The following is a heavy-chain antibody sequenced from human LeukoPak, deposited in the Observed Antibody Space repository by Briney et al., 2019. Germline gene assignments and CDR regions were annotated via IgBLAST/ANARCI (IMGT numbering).Heavy chain of an antibody. CDR3: ARGYPLFDY. V-gene: IGHV4-59*01. CDR2: IYYSGST. D-gene: IGHD5-18*01. CDR1: GGSISSYY. J-gene: IGHJ4*02. Sequence: SETLSLTCTVSGGSISSYYWSWIRQPPGKGLEWIGYIYYSGSTNYNPSLKSRVTISVDTSKNQFSLKLSSVTAADTAVYYCARGYPLFDYWGQGTLVTVSA.